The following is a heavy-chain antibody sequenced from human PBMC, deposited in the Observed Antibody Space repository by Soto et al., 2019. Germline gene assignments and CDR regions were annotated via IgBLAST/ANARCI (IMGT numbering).Heavy chain of an antibody. Sequence: EVQVVESGGGLVQPGRSLRLSCVASGFTFDDDAMQWVRQAPGKGLEWVSGISWNSGSIGYADSVKVRFTISRDNATTSLYLQMNSLRAEDTALYYCTRDLRGATSYWGQGTLVTVSS. CDR1: GFTFDDDA. J-gene: IGHJ4*02. V-gene: IGHV3-9*01. CDR3: TRDLRGATSY. D-gene: IGHD1-26*01. CDR2: ISWNSGSI.